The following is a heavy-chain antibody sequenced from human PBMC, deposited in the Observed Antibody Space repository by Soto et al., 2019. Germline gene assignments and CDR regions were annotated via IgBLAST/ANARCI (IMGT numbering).Heavy chain of an antibody. Sequence: GASVKVSCKASGYTFTSYDSNWVRQATGQGLEWMGWISAYNGNTNYAQKLQGRVTMTTDTSTSTAYMELRSLRSDDTAVYYCARDTIFGVVTISNWFDPWGQGTLVTVSS. CDR3: ARDTIFGVVTISNWFDP. J-gene: IGHJ5*02. CDR2: ISAYNGNT. CDR1: GYTFTSYD. V-gene: IGHV1-18*01. D-gene: IGHD3-3*01.